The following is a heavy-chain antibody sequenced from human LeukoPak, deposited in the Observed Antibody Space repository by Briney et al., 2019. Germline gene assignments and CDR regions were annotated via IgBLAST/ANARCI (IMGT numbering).Heavy chain of an antibody. CDR1: GFTFSSNS. CDR2: IYSDNT. CDR3: ARRAGAYSHPYDY. Sequence: GGSLRLSFTVSGFTFSSNSMSWVGQAPGKGLKGVSFIYSDNTHYSDSVKGRFTISRDNSKNTLYLQMNSLRAEDTAVYYCARRAGAYSHPYDYWGQGTLVTVSS. D-gene: IGHD4/OR15-4a*01. J-gene: IGHJ4*02. V-gene: IGHV3-53*01.